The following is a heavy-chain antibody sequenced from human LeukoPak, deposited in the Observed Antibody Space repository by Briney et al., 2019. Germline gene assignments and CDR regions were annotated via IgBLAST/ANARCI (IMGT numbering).Heavy chain of an antibody. CDR1: GGSISSGGYS. Sequence: PSETLSPTCAVSGGSISSGGYSWSWIRQPPGKGLEWIGYIYHSGSTYYNPSLKSRVTISVDRSKNQFSLKLSSVAAADTAVYYCARDMGGTSSIWGQGTLVTVSS. D-gene: IGHD2-2*01. J-gene: IGHJ4*02. CDR3: ARDMGGTSSI. CDR2: IYHSGST. V-gene: IGHV4-30-2*01.